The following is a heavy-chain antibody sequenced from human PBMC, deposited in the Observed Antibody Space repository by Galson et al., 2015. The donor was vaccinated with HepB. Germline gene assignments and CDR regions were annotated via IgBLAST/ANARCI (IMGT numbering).Heavy chain of an antibody. Sequence: SCKASGGTFSSYAINWVRQAPGQGLEWMGGIIPIFGTANYAQKLQGRVTITADESTSTAYMELSSLRSEDTAVYYCAKYSSSWYHYYYMDVWGKGTTVTVSS. CDR3: AKYSSSWYHYYYMDV. D-gene: IGHD6-13*01. J-gene: IGHJ6*03. CDR1: GGTFSSYA. CDR2: IIPIFGTA. V-gene: IGHV1-69*01.